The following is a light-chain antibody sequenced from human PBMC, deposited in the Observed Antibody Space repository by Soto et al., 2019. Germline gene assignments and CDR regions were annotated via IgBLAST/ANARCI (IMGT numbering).Light chain of an antibody. CDR3: SSYAGSSNV. Sequence: QSVLTQPPSASGSPGQSVAISCTGTSSDVGGYNYVSWYQQHPGKAPKLVIYEVNKRPSGVPARFSGSKSGNSASLTVSGLQAEDEADYYCSSYAGSSNVFGTGTKVTVL. J-gene: IGLJ1*01. CDR2: EVN. V-gene: IGLV2-8*01. CDR1: SSDVGGYNY.